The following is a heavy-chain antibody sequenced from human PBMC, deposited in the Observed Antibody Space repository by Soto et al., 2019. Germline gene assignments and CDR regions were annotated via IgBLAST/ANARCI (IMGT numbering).Heavy chain of an antibody. Sequence: GGSLRLSCAASGFTFRDYYMDWVRQAPGKGLEWVGRTRNKANGYTTEYAASVKGRFTISRDDSKNSLYLQMNSLRAEDTAVYYCARDYYDSSRYLAPLDYWGQGTLVTVSS. CDR1: GFTFRDYY. V-gene: IGHV3-72*01. CDR3: ARDYYDSSRYLAPLDY. CDR2: TRNKANGYTT. D-gene: IGHD3-22*01. J-gene: IGHJ4*02.